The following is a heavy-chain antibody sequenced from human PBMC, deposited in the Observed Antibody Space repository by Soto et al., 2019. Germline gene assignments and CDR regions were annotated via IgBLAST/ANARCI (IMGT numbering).Heavy chain of an antibody. CDR1: GFTVSGQS. J-gene: IGHJ4*02. CDR2: ISATEGIT. V-gene: IGHV3-23*01. CDR3: SRWSGYGDL. D-gene: IGHD2-21*02. Sequence: EVQLLQSGGGLVQPGGSLRISCAASGFTVSGQSMTWVRQAPGKGLEWISGISATEGITFYADSVRGRFTISRDKSKNTIYLQMSSLTVEDTATYYCSRWSGYGDLGAQGTLVTVSA.